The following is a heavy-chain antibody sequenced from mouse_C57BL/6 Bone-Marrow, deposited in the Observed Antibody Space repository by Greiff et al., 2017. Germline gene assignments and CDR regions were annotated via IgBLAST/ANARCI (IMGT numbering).Heavy chain of an antibody. Sequence: QVQLQQSGAELVKPGASVKLSCKASGYTFTSYWMHWVKQRPGQGLEWIGMIHPNSGSTNYNEKFKSKATLTVDKSSSTAYMQLSSLTSEDSEVFYVARGVWLLFLDYWGQGTTLTVSS. V-gene: IGHV1-64*01. CDR2: IHPNSGST. J-gene: IGHJ2*01. CDR3: ARGVWLLFLDY. CDR1: GYTFTSYW. D-gene: IGHD2-2*01.